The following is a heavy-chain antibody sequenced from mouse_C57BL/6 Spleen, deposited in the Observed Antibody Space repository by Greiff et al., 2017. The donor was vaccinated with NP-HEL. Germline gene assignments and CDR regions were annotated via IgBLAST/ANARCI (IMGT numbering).Heavy chain of an antibody. CDR2: ISSGSSTI. Sequence: EVKLMESGGGLVKPGGSLKLSCAASGFTFSDYGMHWVRQAPEKGLEWVAYISSGSSTIYYADTVKGRFTISRDNAKNTLFLQMTSLRSEDTAMYYCARSYGNFYFDYWGQGTTLTVSS. CDR3: ARSYGNFYFDY. J-gene: IGHJ2*01. CDR1: GFTFSDYG. D-gene: IGHD2-1*01. V-gene: IGHV5-17*01.